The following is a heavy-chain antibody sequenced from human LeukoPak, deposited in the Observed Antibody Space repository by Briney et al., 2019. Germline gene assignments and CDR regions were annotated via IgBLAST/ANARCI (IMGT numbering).Heavy chain of an antibody. CDR1: GFTFSDYY. CDR3: ARSLSLTTLDYFDY. D-gene: IGHD4-11*01. J-gene: IGHJ4*02. V-gene: IGHV3-11*04. CDR2: ISRRGTYI. Sequence: GGSLRLSCTASGFTFSDYYMSWVRQSPGKGLEWVSYISRRGTYIYYADSVKGRFTISRDDARNSLDLQMNSLRAEDTAVYYCARSLSLTTLDYFDYWGQGTLVTVSS.